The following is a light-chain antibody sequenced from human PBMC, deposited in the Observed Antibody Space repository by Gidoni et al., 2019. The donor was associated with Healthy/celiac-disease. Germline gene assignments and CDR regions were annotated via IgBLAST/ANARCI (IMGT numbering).Light chain of an antibody. V-gene: IGKV3-20*01. CDR2: GAS. CDR3: QQYGSSPYS. CDR1: QSVSSSY. J-gene: IGKJ2*03. Sequence: EIVLTQSPGNLSLSPGERATLSCRASQSVSSSYLAWYQQKPGQAPRPLIYGASSRATGIPDRFSGSGSGTDFTLTISRLEPEDFAVYYCQQYGSSPYSFXQXTKLEIK.